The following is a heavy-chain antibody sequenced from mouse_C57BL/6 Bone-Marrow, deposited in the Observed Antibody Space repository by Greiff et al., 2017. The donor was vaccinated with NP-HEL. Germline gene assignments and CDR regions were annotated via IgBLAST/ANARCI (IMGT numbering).Heavy chain of an antibody. Sequence: EVKLVESGGGLVKPGGSLKLSCAASGFTFSSYAMSWVRQTPEKRLEWVATISDGGSYTYYPDNVKGRFTISRDNAKNNLYLQMSHLKSEDTAMYYCARDYYGSSWEAMDYWGQGTSVTVSS. CDR2: ISDGGSYT. V-gene: IGHV5-4*03. J-gene: IGHJ4*01. CDR3: ARDYYGSSWEAMDY. CDR1: GFTFSSYA. D-gene: IGHD1-1*01.